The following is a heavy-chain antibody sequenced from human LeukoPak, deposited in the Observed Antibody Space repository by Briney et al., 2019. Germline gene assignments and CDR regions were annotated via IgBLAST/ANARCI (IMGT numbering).Heavy chain of an antibody. V-gene: IGHV3-23*01. Sequence: PGGSLRLSCVPSGFTLRGHVMNWVRQTPGKGLEWFSSISGSGDSTFYADSVKGRFSISRDNSKNTLYLQVNSLRTEDTAVYYCAKDRLLNCRGDCYIFDYWGQGTLVTVSS. CDR2: ISGSGDST. J-gene: IGHJ4*02. CDR3: AKDRLLNCRGDCYIFDY. CDR1: GFTLRGHV. D-gene: IGHD2-21*02.